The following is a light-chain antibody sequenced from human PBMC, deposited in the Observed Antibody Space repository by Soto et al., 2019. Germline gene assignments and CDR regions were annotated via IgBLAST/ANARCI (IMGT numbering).Light chain of an antibody. J-gene: IGLJ1*01. CDR1: SGHSSYA. CDR2: LNSDGSH. Sequence: QSVLTQSPSASASLGASVKLTCTLSSGHSSYAIAWHRQQPEKGPRYLMNLNSDGSHTKGDGIPDRFSGSTSGAERYLTISSLQSDDEADYYCQTWGTGPYVFGTGTKLNVL. CDR3: QTWGTGPYV. V-gene: IGLV4-69*01.